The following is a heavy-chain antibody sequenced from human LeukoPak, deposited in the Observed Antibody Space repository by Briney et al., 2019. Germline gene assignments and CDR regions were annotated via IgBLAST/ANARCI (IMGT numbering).Heavy chain of an antibody. J-gene: IGHJ6*02. CDR3: ARGATGWSQYYYYYYGMDV. CDR2: IYYSGST. D-gene: IGHD1-26*01. CDR1: GGSISSYY. V-gene: IGHV4-59*01. Sequence: SETLSLTCTVSGGSISSYYWSWIRQPPGKGLEWIGYIYYSGSTNYNPSLKSRGTISVDTSKKRCSLKLSSVTAADTAVYYCARGATGWSQYYYYYYGMDVWGQGTTVTVSS.